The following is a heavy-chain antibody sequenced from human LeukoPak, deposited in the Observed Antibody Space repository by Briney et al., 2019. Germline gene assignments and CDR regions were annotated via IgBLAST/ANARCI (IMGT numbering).Heavy chain of an antibody. CDR2: INPFSGAT. J-gene: IGHJ4*02. CDR1: GYTFTDHY. V-gene: IGHV1-2*02. D-gene: IGHD3-9*01. Sequence: ASVKVSCKASGYTFTDHYIHWLRQAPGQGLERMGWINPFSGATKCAEKFRDRVTMTRDTSVATTYMEVTSLVSDDTAVYYCARGHDNTGYNYFDYWGQGTLVTVPS. CDR3: ARGHDNTGYNYFDY.